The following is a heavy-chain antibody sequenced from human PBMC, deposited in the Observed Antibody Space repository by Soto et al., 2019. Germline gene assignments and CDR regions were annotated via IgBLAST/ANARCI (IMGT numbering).Heavy chain of an antibody. V-gene: IGHV3-66*01. D-gene: IGHD2-15*01. Sequence: EVEVGESGGGLVQPGGCLRLSCEASGFTVRTSRMRWLRQAPGKGLEWVSVIFRGGNTDHPDSVKGRVTLFRDADKNKVHLQMNSLRVEETAVYFCARERRGHADSAEVCGRGTLVTVSS. CDR1: GFTVRTSR. CDR3: ARERRGHADSAEV. J-gene: IGHJ4*02. CDR2: IFRGGNT.